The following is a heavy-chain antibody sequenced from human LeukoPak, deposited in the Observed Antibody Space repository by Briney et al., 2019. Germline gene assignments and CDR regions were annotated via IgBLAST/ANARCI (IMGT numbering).Heavy chain of an antibody. J-gene: IGHJ4*02. D-gene: IGHD3-22*01. V-gene: IGHV3-9*01. CDR1: GFTIDDYY. CDR2: IIWNSGSI. Sequence: KSLSLTCTVSGFTIDDYYMHWVRQPPGKGLEGGSGIIWNSGSIDYAASVKGRFTISRDTAKNSLYLQMNCVTAEDTALYYCARDMWHYYNSSGRFLYWGRGTLVTVSS. CDR3: ARDMWHYYNSSGRFLY.